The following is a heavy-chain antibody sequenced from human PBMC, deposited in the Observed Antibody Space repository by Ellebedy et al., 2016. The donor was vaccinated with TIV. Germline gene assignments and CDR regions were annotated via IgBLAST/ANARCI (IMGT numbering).Heavy chain of an antibody. CDR1: GYTFTSYY. CDR2: INPNSGGT. V-gene: IGHV1-2*04. D-gene: IGHD6-19*01. CDR3: ARRGYSSGPYWAFDI. J-gene: IGHJ3*02. Sequence: ASVKVSCKASGYTFTSYYMHWVRQAPGQGLEWMGWINPNSGGTNYAQKFQGWVTMTRDTSISTAYMELSRLRSDDTAMYYCARRGYSSGPYWAFDIWGQGTLVTVPS.